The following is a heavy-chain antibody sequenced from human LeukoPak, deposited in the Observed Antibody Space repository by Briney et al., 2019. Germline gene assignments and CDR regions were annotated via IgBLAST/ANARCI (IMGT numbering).Heavy chain of an antibody. D-gene: IGHD2-15*01. Sequence: PGGSLRLSCAASGFTFSSYSMNWVRQAPGKGLEWVSYISSSSSTIYYADSVKGRFTISRDNAKNSLYLQMNSLRDEDTAVYYCARDSGLDIVVVVVSDAFDIWGQGTMVTVSS. CDR3: ARDSGLDIVVVVVSDAFDI. CDR2: ISSSSSTI. V-gene: IGHV3-48*02. J-gene: IGHJ3*02. CDR1: GFTFSSYS.